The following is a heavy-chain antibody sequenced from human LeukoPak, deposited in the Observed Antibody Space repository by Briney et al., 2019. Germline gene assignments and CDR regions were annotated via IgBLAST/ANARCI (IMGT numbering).Heavy chain of an antibody. CDR3: PRDPNIVVVPAATDYYYGMDV. CDR2: IIPIFGIA. Sequence: SVKVSCKASGGTFSSYAISWVRQAPGQGREWMGRIIPIFGIANYAQKFQGRVTITADKSTSTAYMELSSLRSEGTAVYYCPRDPNIVVVPAATDYYYGMDVWGQGTTVTVSS. J-gene: IGHJ6*02. CDR1: GGTFSSYA. V-gene: IGHV1-69*04. D-gene: IGHD2-2*01.